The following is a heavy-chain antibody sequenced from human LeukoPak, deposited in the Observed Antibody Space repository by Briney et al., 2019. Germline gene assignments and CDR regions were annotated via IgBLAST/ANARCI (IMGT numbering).Heavy chain of an antibody. Sequence: SETLSLTCTVSGGSISSRSFYWGWIRQPPGKGLEWIGTIFYSGSTNYNPSLKSRVTMSINTSKNQFSLRLSSVTAADTAVYYCARGSDFGDYWGQGTLVTVSS. CDR2: IFYSGST. J-gene: IGHJ4*02. CDR3: ARGSDFGDY. V-gene: IGHV4-39*07. D-gene: IGHD4-17*01. CDR1: GGSISSRSFY.